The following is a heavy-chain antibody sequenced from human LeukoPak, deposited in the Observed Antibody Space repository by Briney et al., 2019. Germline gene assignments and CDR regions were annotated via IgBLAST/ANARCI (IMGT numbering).Heavy chain of an antibody. Sequence: PVKSLRLSCAASGYTFSNYAMHWVRQAPGKGLEWVAVISYDGTNKYYADSVKGRFTISRDSSKNTVNLQMNSLRAEDTAVYYCARDGATYNYDSTGYYSFAHSYYYMDVWGKGTTVTVSS. V-gene: IGHV3-30-3*01. CDR2: ISYDGTNK. J-gene: IGHJ6*03. CDR1: GYTFSNYA. D-gene: IGHD3-22*01. CDR3: ARDGATYNYDSTGYYSFAHSYYYMDV.